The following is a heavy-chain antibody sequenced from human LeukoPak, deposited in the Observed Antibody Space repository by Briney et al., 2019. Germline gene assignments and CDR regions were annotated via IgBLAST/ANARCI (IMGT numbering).Heavy chain of an antibody. D-gene: IGHD6-13*01. CDR1: GFTFSTYA. CDR2: ISGSDGST. Sequence: PGGSLRLSCAASGFTFSTYAMSWVRQAPGKGLEWVSAISGSDGSTYYADSVKGRFTISRDNSKNTLFLQMNSLRGEDTAVYYCATLAASAVEVIDYWGQGTLVTVSS. CDR3: ATLAASAVEVIDY. J-gene: IGHJ4*02. V-gene: IGHV3-23*01.